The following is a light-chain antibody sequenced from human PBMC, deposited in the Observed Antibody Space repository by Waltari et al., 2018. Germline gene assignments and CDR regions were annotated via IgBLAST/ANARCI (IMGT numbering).Light chain of an antibody. J-gene: IGKJ1*01. CDR3: QQRSNWPPWT. CDR2: DAS. CDR1: QSVSSY. V-gene: IGKV3-11*01. Sequence: EIVLTQSPATLSLSPGERATLPCRASQSVSSYLAWYQQKPGQAPRLLIYDASNRATGIPARFSGSGSGTDFTITISSLEPEDFAVYYCQQRSNWPPWTFGQGTKVEIK.